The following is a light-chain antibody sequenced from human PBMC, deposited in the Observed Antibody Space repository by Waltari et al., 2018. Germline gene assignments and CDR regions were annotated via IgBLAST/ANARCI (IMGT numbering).Light chain of an antibody. CDR2: VNSDGSH. CDR1: SGHSTNA. V-gene: IGLV4-69*01. Sequence: QLGVPQSPSASASLGASVKLTCILSSGHSTNAVAWHQQQPEKGPRFLMKVNSDGSHSKGDGIPDRFSGSSSGAERYLTISSLQSEDEADYYCQAWGTGIQGVFGGGTKLTVL. CDR3: QAWGTGIQGV. J-gene: IGLJ3*02.